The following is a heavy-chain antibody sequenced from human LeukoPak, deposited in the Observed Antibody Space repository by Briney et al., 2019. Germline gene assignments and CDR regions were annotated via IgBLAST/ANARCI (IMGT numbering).Heavy chain of an antibody. V-gene: IGHV3-7*01. Sequence: GGALRLSCVASGFTSSRKSVSCVREALGKGVEWVSNIKKDGSRKYCVDSVKGRITVSRDNAKNSLYLQMNSLRAEDTAVYYCARDPPPGMAVVVTATPFDYWGQGTLVTVSS. CDR3: ARDPPPGMAVVVTATPFDY. J-gene: IGHJ4*02. CDR1: GFTSSRKS. D-gene: IGHD2-21*02. CDR2: IKKDGSRK.